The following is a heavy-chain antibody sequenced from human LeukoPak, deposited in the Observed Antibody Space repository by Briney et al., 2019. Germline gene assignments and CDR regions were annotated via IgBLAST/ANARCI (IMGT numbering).Heavy chain of an antibody. Sequence: PGGSLRLSCAASRFTFSTYAMSWVCQAPGKGLEWVSAISGSGGTTYYADSVKGRFTISRDNSKNTLSLQMNSLIAADTHVYYCPRGRGQPIAVAGNWFDPWGQGTLVTVSS. CDR2: ISGSGGTT. CDR1: RFTFSTYA. D-gene: IGHD6-19*01. J-gene: IGHJ5*02. CDR3: PRGRGQPIAVAGNWFDP. V-gene: IGHV3-23*01.